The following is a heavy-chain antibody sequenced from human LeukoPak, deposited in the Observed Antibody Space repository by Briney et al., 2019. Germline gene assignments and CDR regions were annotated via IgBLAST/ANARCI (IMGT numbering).Heavy chain of an antibody. CDR1: GYDFINYG. D-gene: IGHD6-25*01. J-gene: IGHJ4*02. Sequence: VASVKVSCKASGYDFINYGISWVRQAPGQGLEWMGWRSIYNGNTDYKLQGRVTMTTDTSTSTAYMELRSLRSDDTAVYYCARGGPLPGGSFSREYYLDYWGQGTLVTVSS. CDR2: RSIYNGNT. CDR3: ARGGPLPGGSFSREYYLDY. V-gene: IGHV1-18*01.